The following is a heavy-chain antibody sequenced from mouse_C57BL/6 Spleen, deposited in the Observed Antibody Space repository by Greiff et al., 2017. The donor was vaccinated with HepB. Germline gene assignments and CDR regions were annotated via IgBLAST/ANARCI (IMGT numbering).Heavy chain of an antibody. CDR3: ARAFITTVGDY. CDR1: GYTFTSYW. Sequence: QVQLQQPGAELVKPGASVKMSCKASGYTFTSYWITWVKQRPGQGLEWIGDIYPGSGSTKYNEKFKSKATLTVDTSSSTAYMQLSSRTSEDSAVYYCARAFITTVGDYWGQGTTLTVSS. D-gene: IGHD1-1*01. CDR2: IYPGSGST. J-gene: IGHJ2*01. V-gene: IGHV1-55*01.